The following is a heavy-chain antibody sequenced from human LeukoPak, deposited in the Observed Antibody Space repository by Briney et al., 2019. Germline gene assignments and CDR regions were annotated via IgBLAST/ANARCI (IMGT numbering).Heavy chain of an antibody. D-gene: IGHD3-9*01. CDR3: ARGTEMTSFTGYYSFDY. Sequence: PSETLSLTCTVSGGSLSTVFWTWVRQSAEKGLGWIGRIYTVTTYYNPSLERRATISLDTSNNRLSLKLTSLTAADTAVCYCARGTEMTSFTGYYSFDYWGRGSLVTVSS. CDR2: IYTVTT. CDR1: GGSLSTVF. V-gene: IGHV4-4*07. J-gene: IGHJ4*02.